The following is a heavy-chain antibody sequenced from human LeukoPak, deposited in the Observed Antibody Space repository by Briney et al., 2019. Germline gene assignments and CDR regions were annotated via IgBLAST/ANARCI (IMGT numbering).Heavy chain of an antibody. J-gene: IGHJ4*02. D-gene: IGHD3-10*01. Sequence: ASVKAACKASRYTFTSYDINWVRQATGQGLEWMGWMNPNSGNTGYAQKFQGRVTMTRNTSISTAYMELSSLRSEDTAVYYCARALSSGTPGWGQGTLVTVSS. CDR2: MNPNSGNT. V-gene: IGHV1-8*01. CDR3: ARALSSGTPG. CDR1: RYTFTSYD.